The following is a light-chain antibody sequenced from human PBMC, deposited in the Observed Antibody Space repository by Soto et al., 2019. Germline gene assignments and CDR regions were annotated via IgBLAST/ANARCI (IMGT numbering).Light chain of an antibody. CDR3: QQYDNWPWT. V-gene: IGKV3-15*01. Sequence: EIVMIQSPAILPLSPWGREPFHCRASQSISDTLAWYQQNPGQAPRLLIHGASTRAPGFPARFSGSGSGTDFTLTISSLQSEDFAVYYCQQYDNWPWTFGQGTKVDIK. CDR2: GAS. CDR1: QSISDT. J-gene: IGKJ1*01.